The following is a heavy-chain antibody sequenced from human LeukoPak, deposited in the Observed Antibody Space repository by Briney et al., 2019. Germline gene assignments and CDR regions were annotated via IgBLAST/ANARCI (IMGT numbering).Heavy chain of an antibody. CDR3: ARAAAGTGRYFDY. CDR1: GFTFSSYS. Sequence: PGGSLRLSCAASGFTFSSYSMNWVRQAPGKGLEWVSSISSSSSYIYYADSVKGRSTISRDNAKNSLYLQMNSLRAEDTAVYYCARAAAGTGRYFDYWGQGTLVTVSS. V-gene: IGHV3-21*01. CDR2: ISSSSSYI. D-gene: IGHD6-13*01. J-gene: IGHJ4*02.